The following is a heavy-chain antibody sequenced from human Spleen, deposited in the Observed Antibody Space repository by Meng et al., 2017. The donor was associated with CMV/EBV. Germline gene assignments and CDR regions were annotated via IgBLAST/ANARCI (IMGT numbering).Heavy chain of an antibody. Sequence: GESLKISCAASGFTFSSYAMHWVRQAPGKGLEWVAVISYDGSNKYYADSVKGRFTISRDNSKNTLYLQMNSLRAEDTAVYYCATNSQRLLWPPEGGFDYWGQGTLVTVSS. D-gene: IGHD3-10*01. V-gene: IGHV3-30-3*01. CDR1: GFTFSSYA. CDR3: ATNSQRLLWPPEGGFDY. CDR2: ISYDGSNK. J-gene: IGHJ4*02.